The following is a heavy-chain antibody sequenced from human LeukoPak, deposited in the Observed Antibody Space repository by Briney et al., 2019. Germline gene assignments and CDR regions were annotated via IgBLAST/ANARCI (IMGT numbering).Heavy chain of an antibody. J-gene: IGHJ4*02. D-gene: IGHD3-3*01. CDR3: ARDDSSDFGVVIDY. CDR2: ISSSSSYI. Sequence: PGGSLRLSCAASGFTFSSYAMSWVRQAPGKGLEWVSSISSSSSYIYYADSVKGRFTISRDNAKNSLYLQMNSLRAEDTAVYYCARDDSSDFGVVIDYWGQGTLVTVSS. V-gene: IGHV3-21*01. CDR1: GFTFSSYA.